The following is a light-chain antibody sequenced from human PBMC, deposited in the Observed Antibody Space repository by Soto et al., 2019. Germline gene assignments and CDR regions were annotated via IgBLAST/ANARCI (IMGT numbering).Light chain of an antibody. V-gene: IGKV1-39*01. CDR1: QGISTY. CDR3: QQSYSTPPWT. Sequence: DIQMTQSPSSLSASVGDRVTITCRASQGISTYLNWYQQKPGKAPKLLIYGASNLETGVPSRFSGSGSGTDFTLTISSLQPEDFATYYCQQSYSTPPWTFGQGTKVDIK. CDR2: GAS. J-gene: IGKJ1*01.